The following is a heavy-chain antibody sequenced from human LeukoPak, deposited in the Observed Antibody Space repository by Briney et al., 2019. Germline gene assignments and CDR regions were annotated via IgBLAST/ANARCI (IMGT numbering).Heavy chain of an antibody. Sequence: GESLKISCKGSGYSFTSYWIGWVRQMPGKGLEWMGIIYPGDSDTRYSPSFQGQVTISADKSISTAYLQWSSLKASDTAMYYCARHGSNNYYYMDVWGKGATVTVSS. CDR2: IYPGDSDT. CDR3: ARHGSNNYYYMDV. D-gene: IGHD2-8*01. CDR1: GYSFTSYW. V-gene: IGHV5-51*01. J-gene: IGHJ6*03.